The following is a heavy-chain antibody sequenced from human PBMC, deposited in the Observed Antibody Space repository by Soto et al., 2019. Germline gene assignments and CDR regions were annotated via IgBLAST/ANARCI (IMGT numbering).Heavy chain of an antibody. Sequence: PGESLRLSCAASGFTFSNYARTWVRQRPGKGLEWVSAISGSGGSAYYADSVKGRFTISRDNSKNTLYLQMNSLRADDSGVYYCAKDPYSGVLVPVAIGFDPWGPGTLVTVSS. D-gene: IGHD2-2*01. CDR3: AKDPYSGVLVPVAIGFDP. J-gene: IGHJ5*02. CDR2: ISGSGGSA. V-gene: IGHV3-23*01. CDR1: GFTFSNYA.